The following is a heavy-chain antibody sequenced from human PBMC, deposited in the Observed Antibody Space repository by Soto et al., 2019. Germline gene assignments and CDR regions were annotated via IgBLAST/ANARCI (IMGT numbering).Heavy chain of an antibody. V-gene: IGHV4-61*01. CDR2: IYYSGST. CDR1: GGSVSSGSYY. Sequence: SETLSLTCTGSGGSVSSGSYYWSWIRQPPGKGLEWIGYIYYSGSTNYNPSLKSRVTISVDTSKNQFSLKLSSVTAADTAVYYCARGGVTLLYFDYWGQGTLVTVSS. CDR3: ARGGVTLLYFDY. D-gene: IGHD2-21*02. J-gene: IGHJ4*02.